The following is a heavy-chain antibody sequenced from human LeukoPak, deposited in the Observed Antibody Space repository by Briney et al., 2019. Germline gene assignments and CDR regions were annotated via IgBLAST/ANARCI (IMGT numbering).Heavy chain of an antibody. CDR2: ISASGGST. J-gene: IGHJ3*02. CDR1: GFTFTSYA. CDR3: AKDLTATDAFDI. V-gene: IGHV3-23*01. Sequence: GGSLRLSCAASGFTFTSYAMSWVRQAPGTGLEWVSAISASGGSTYYADSVKGRFTISRDNSKNTLYLQMNSLRAEDTAVYYCAKDLTATDAFDIWGQGTMVTVSS. D-gene: IGHD5-18*01.